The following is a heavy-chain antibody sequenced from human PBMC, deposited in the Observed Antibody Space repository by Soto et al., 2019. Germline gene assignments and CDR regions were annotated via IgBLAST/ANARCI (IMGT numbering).Heavy chain of an antibody. CDR2: IRNKANNYAT. CDR3: NASVYDTFLEY. CDR1: GFTFSGSA. D-gene: IGHD5-12*01. J-gene: IGHJ4*02. V-gene: IGHV3-73*01. Sequence: PGGSLRLSCAASGFTFSGSAMHWVRQASGKGLEWVGRIRNKANNYATAYGASVKGRFTISRDESKNTAYLQMNSLKTEDTAVYYCNASVYDTFLEYWAQGSLVTFSS.